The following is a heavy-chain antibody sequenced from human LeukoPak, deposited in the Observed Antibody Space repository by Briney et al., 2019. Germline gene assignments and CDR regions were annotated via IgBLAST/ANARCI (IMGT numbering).Heavy chain of an antibody. V-gene: IGHV4-34*01. J-gene: IGHJ5*02. CDR1: GGSFSGYY. D-gene: IGHD6-19*01. CDR3: ARGRKIAVAVSWFDP. Sequence: SETLSLTCAVYGGSFSGYYWSWIRQPPGKGLEWIGEINHSGSTNYIPSLKSRVTISVDTSKNQFSLKLSSVTAADTAVYYCARGRKIAVAVSWFDPWGQGTLVTVSS. CDR2: INHSGST.